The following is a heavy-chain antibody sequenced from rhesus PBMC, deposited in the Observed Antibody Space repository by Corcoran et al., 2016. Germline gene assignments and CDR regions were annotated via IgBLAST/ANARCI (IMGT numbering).Heavy chain of an antibody. CDR2: LYPGDSDT. CDR3: AKSPFDY. CDR1: GYSFTSFW. Sequence: EVQLVQSGAEVKRPGDSLRIPRKTSGYSFTSFWISWVRPMPGKGLEWMGMLYPGDSDTRYSPSFQGQVTISADKSISTACLQWSSLKASDTATYYCAKSPFDYWGQGVLVTVSS. V-gene: IGHV5-2*01. J-gene: IGHJ4*01.